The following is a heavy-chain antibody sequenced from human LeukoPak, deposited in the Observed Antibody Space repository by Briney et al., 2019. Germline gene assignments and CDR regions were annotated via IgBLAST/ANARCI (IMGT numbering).Heavy chain of an antibody. V-gene: IGHV3-21*01. Sequence: PGGSLRLSCAASGFTFSSYSMNWVRQAPGKGLEWVSSISSSSSYIYYADSVKGRFTISRDNAKNSLYLQMNSLRAEDTAAYYCARSSNWGYYYYMDVWGKGTTVPVSS. CDR2: ISSSSSYI. CDR1: GFTFSSYS. D-gene: IGHD7-27*01. CDR3: ARSSNWGYYYYMDV. J-gene: IGHJ6*03.